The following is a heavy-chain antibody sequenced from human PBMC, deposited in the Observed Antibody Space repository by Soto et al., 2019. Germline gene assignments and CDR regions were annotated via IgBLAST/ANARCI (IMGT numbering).Heavy chain of an antibody. CDR3: ARDILAPDY. CDR1: GGSFSGYY. J-gene: IGHJ4*02. V-gene: IGHV4-34*01. Sequence: SETLSLTCAVYGGSFSGYYWSWIRQPPGKGLEWIGEINHSGSTNYNPSLKSRVTISVDTSKNQFSLKLSSVTAADTAVYYCARDILAPDYWGQGTLVTVSS. CDR2: INHSGST. D-gene: IGHD2-15*01.